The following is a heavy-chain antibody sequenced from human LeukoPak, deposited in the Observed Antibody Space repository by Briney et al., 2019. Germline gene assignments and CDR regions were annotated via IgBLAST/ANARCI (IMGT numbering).Heavy chain of an antibody. V-gene: IGHV3-23*01. D-gene: IGHD3-22*01. J-gene: IGHJ4*02. CDR1: GSTFNNYA. CDR2: ITGSGVYT. Sequence: GGSLRLSCTASGSTFNNYAMAWVRQAPGKGLEWFSAITGSGVYTNYADSVKGRFTISRDNSKNTIYLQMNSLRAEDTAIYYCAKRSSTSSGYFDFWGRGTLVTVSS. CDR3: AKRSSTSSGYFDF.